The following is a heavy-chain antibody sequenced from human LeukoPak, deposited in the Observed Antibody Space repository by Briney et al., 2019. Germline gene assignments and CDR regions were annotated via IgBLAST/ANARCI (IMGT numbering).Heavy chain of an antibody. D-gene: IGHD3-22*01. V-gene: IGHV4-59*01. CDR3: ARFSEYYDSSLHYVDH. Sequence: SETLSLTCTVSDLSINSYYWICIRQSPGKGLESLGYIYYSGSTNYNPSLKSRRTMSVDTSRNQFFLRLSSVTAADTAVYYCARFSEYYDSSLHYVDHWGQGTLVSVSS. CDR2: IYYSGST. CDR1: DLSINSYY. J-gene: IGHJ4*02.